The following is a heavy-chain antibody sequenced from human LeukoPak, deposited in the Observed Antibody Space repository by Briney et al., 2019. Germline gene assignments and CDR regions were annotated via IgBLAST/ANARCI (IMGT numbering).Heavy chain of an antibody. CDR3: ARAPLYYDSSGYYYQVPWFDP. V-gene: IGHV4-61*01. CDR1: GGSVSSSNYY. Sequence: SETLSLTCTVSGGSVSSSNYYWSWIRQPPGKGLEWIGYIYYSGSTNYNPFLKSRITISADTSKNQFSLKLSSVTAADTAVYYCARAPLYYDSSGYYYQVPWFDPWGQGTLVTVSS. D-gene: IGHD3-22*01. J-gene: IGHJ5*02. CDR2: IYYSGST.